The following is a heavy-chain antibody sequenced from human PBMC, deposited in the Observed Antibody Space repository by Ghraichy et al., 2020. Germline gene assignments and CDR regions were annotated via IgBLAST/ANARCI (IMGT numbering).Heavy chain of an antibody. V-gene: IGHV3-66*01. J-gene: IGHJ2*01. CDR2: IYRGGDT. D-gene: IGHD3-9*01. CDR1: GFTVTGNY. Sequence: GGSLRLSCEASGFTVTGNYMSWVRQVRGKGLEWISSIYRGGDTYYANSVRGRFTISRDDSENTVYLQMSLLGAEDTALYFCARDGDYDAFTGSSLHYFDLWGRGTLVTVSS. CDR3: ARDGDYDAFTGSSLHYFDL.